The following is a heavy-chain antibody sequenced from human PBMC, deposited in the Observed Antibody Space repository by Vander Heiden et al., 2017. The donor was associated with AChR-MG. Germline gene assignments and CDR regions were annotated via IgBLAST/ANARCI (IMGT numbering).Heavy chain of an antibody. Sequence: EVQLVESGGGLVQPGRSLRLSCAASALAFDDFAMHWVRQAPGKGLEWVSSMSWNGDTTDYADAVKGRFTISKDNAKNSLYLQMNSLRAEDTALYYCAKDERWRRAGYYFDNWGQGTLVTVSS. CDR2: MSWNGDTT. D-gene: IGHD2-2*01. V-gene: IGHV3-9*01. J-gene: IGHJ4*02. CDR3: AKDERWRRAGYYFDN. CDR1: ALAFDDFA.